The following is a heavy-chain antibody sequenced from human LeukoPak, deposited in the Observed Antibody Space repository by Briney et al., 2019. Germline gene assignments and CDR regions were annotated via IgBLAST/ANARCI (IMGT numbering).Heavy chain of an antibody. CDR3: ARRKSGYSP. J-gene: IGHJ4*02. D-gene: IGHD3-22*01. CDR1: GYTFTENY. Sequence: ASVKVSCKASGYTFTENYIHWVRQAPGQGLEWMGLINPYTGAANYTQNFQGRVTMTRDTSVSTAYMHLSGLRSDDTAVYYCARRKSGYSPWGQGTPVTVSS. V-gene: IGHV1-2*02. CDR2: INPYTGAA.